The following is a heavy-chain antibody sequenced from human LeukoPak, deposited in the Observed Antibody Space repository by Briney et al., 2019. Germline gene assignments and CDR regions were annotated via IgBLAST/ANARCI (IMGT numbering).Heavy chain of an antibody. CDR3: ARDYKYAFDN. CDR2: IGIDSGNT. CDR1: GFTFSDYS. V-gene: IGHV3-48*01. J-gene: IGHJ4*02. Sequence: GGALRLSCAASGFTFSDYSMNWVRQAPGKGLEWISYIGIDSGNTNYADSVKGRFTISGDKAKNSLYLQMNSLRVEDTAVYYCARDYKYAFDNWGQGTLVTVSS. D-gene: IGHD5-24*01.